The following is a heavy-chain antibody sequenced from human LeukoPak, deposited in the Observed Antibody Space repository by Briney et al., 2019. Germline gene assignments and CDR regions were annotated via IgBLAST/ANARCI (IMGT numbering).Heavy chain of an antibody. Sequence: GESLKISCEGSGYTFTSYWIAWVRQMPGKGLEWMGIIYPGDSDTRYSPSFQGQVTISADKSISTAYLQWSSLKASDTAMYYCARQEGVMVRGENWSDPWGQGTLVTVSS. J-gene: IGHJ5*02. D-gene: IGHD3-10*01. CDR3: ARQEGVMVRGENWSDP. V-gene: IGHV5-51*01. CDR2: IYPGDSDT. CDR1: GYTFTSYW.